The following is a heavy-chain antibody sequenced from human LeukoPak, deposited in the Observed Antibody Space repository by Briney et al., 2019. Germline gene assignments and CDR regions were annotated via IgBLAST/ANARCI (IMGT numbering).Heavy chain of an antibody. Sequence: GGSLRLSCAASGFTFSTYRMSWVRQAPGKGLEWVSSVTSSSRYTFYADSVKGRFTISRDNAKTSLYLHMNSLRAEDMAVYFCASDRGSYCSGGSCLDAFDIWGQGTMVTVSS. CDR2: VTSSSRYT. CDR1: GFTFSTYR. J-gene: IGHJ3*02. V-gene: IGHV3-21*01. D-gene: IGHD2-15*01. CDR3: ASDRGSYCSGGSCLDAFDI.